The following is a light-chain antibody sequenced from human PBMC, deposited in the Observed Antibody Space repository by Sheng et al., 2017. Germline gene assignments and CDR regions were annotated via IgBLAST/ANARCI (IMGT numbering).Light chain of an antibody. V-gene: IGLV2-14*01. CDR2: DVN. CDR1: SSDLGGSNY. J-gene: IGLJ2*01. Sequence: QSALTQPASVSGSPGQSITISCTGTSSDLGGSNYVSWYQQYPGKAPKLLIFDVNYRPSGVSNRFSGSKSGSTASLIISGLQAEDEADYYCSSYTSSRSLLFGGGTTLTVL. CDR3: SSYTSSRSLL.